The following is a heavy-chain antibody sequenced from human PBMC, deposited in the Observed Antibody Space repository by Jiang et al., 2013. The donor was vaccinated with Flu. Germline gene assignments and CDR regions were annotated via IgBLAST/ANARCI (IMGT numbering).Heavy chain of an antibody. CDR3: ARIGPGDCSGGSCATDAFDI. Sequence: KPTQTLTLTCTFSGFSLSTSGMRVSWIRQPPGKALERLARIDWDDDKFYSTSLKTRLTISKDTSKNQVVLTMTNMDPVDTATYYCARIGPGDCSGGSCATDAFDIWGQGTMVTVSS. J-gene: IGHJ3*02. V-gene: IGHV2-70*04. CDR2: IDWDDDK. CDR1: GFSLSTSGMR. D-gene: IGHD2-15*01.